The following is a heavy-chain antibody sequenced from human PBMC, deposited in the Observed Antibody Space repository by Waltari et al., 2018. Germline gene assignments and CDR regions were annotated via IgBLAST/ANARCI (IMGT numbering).Heavy chain of an antibody. Sequence: QVQLQESGPGLVKPSETLSLTCTVSGGSISSYYWSWIQQPPGKGLEWIGYIYYSGSTNYNPSLKSRVTISVDTSKNQFSLKLSSVTAADTAVYYCAREGQQLDLDYWGQGTLVTVSS. CDR1: GGSISSYY. CDR3: AREGQQLDLDY. J-gene: IGHJ4*02. D-gene: IGHD6-13*01. CDR2: IYYSGST. V-gene: IGHV4-59*01.